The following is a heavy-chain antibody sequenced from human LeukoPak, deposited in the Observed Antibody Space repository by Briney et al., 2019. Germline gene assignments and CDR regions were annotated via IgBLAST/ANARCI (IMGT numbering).Heavy chain of an antibody. CDR3: ARDQGSGYDYSGYFDY. V-gene: IGHV6-1*01. Sequence: SQTLSLTCAISGDSVSSNSAAWNWIRPSPSRGLEWLGRTYYRSKWYNDYAVSVKSRITINPDTSKNQFSLQLNSVTPEDTAVYYCARDQGSGYDYSGYFDYWGQGTLVTVSS. D-gene: IGHD5-12*01. J-gene: IGHJ4*02. CDR2: TYYRSKWYN. CDR1: GDSVSSNSAA.